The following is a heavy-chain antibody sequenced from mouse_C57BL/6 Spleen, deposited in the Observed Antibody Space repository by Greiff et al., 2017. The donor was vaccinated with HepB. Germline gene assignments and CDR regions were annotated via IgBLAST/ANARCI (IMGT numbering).Heavy chain of an antibody. V-gene: IGHV2-2*01. J-gene: IGHJ3*01. CDR1: GFSLTSYG. CDR3: ARNFERLRTWFAY. D-gene: IGHD2-4*01. CDR2: IWSGGST. Sequence: QVQLQQSGPGLVQPSQSLSITCTVSGFSLTSYGVHWVRQSPGKGLEWLGVIWSGGSTDYNAAFISRLSISKDNSKSQVFFKMNRLQADDTAIYYCARNFERLRTWFAYWGQGTLVTVSA.